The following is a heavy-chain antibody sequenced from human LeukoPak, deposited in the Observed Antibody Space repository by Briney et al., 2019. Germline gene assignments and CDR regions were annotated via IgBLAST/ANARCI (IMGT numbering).Heavy chain of an antibody. V-gene: IGHV1-3*03. J-gene: IGHJ4*02. D-gene: IGHD5-18*01. CDR2: INTDNGNT. CDR3: ARDHYSSFDY. Sequence: GASVKISCKASGYTFTSHDMHWVRQAPGQRLEWMGCINTDNGNTKYSLQFQGRVTITRDTSASTAYMELSSLRSEDMAVYYCARDHYSSFDYWGQGTLVTVSS. CDR1: GYTFTSHD.